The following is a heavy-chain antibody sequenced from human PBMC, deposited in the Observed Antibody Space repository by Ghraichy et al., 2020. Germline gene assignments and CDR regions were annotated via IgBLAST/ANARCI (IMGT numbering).Heavy chain of an antibody. CDR1: GFTFSSYS. CDR2: ISSSSSYI. Sequence: GGSLRLSCAASGFTFSSYSMNWVRQAPGKGLEWVSSISSSSSYIYYADSVKGRFTISRDNAKNSLYLQMNSLRAEDTAVYYCSRGAGIAVAGAFDYWGQGTLVTVSS. D-gene: IGHD6-19*01. V-gene: IGHV3-21*01. CDR3: SRGAGIAVAGAFDY. J-gene: IGHJ4*02.